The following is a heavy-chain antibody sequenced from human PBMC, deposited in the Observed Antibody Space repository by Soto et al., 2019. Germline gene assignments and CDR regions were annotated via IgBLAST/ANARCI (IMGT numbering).Heavy chain of an antibody. Sequence: ASVKVSCKASGYTFTSYAMNWVRQAPGQGLEWMGWINTNTGNPTYAQGFTGRFVFSLDTSVSTAYLQISSLKAEDTAVYYCARGEAAFMKSIAARPRYSFDYWGQGTLVTVSS. CDR2: INTNTGNP. CDR3: ARGEAAFMKSIAARPRYSFDY. V-gene: IGHV7-4-1*02. D-gene: IGHD6-6*01. CDR1: GYTFTSYA. J-gene: IGHJ4*02.